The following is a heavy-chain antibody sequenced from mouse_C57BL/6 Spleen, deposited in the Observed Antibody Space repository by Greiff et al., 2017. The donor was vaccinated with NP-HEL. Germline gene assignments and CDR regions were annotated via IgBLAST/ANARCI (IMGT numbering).Heavy chain of an antibody. J-gene: IGHJ4*01. V-gene: IGHV1-7*01. Sequence: QVQLKQSGAELAKPGASVKLSCKASGYTFTSYWMHWVKQRPGQGLEWIGYINPSSGYTKYNQKFKDKATLTADKSSSTAYMQLSSLTYEDSAVYYCARKVVAKDYAMDYWGQGTSVTVSS. CDR2: INPSSGYT. D-gene: IGHD1-1*01. CDR1: GYTFTSYW. CDR3: ARKVVAKDYAMDY.